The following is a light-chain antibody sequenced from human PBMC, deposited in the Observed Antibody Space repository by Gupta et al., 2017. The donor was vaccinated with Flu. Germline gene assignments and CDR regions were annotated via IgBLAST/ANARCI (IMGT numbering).Light chain of an antibody. CDR1: QDISNY. V-gene: IGKV1-33*01. CDR2: DAS. J-gene: IGKJ1*01. Sequence: DIQMTQSPSSLSASVGDTVTITCQATQDISNYLNWYQQKPGKAPKLLIYDASNLETGVPSRFSGSGYGTDFTFAISSLQPEDVATYYCQQYDNLPWTFGQGTKLEIK. CDR3: QQYDNLPWT.